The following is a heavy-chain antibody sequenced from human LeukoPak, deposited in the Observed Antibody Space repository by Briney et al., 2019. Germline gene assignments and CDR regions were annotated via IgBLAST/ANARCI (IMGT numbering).Heavy chain of an antibody. CDR2: IYYSGST. J-gene: IGHJ5*02. D-gene: IGHD3-10*01. CDR1: GGSISSSSYY. Sequence: SETLSLTCTVSGGSISSSSYYWGWIRQPPGRGLEWIGSIYYSGSTYYNPSLKSRVTISVDTSKNQFSLKLSSVTAADTAVYYCARGPHYYGSGSSRTFNWFDPWGQGTLVTVSS. V-gene: IGHV4-39*01. CDR3: ARGPHYYGSGSSRTFNWFDP.